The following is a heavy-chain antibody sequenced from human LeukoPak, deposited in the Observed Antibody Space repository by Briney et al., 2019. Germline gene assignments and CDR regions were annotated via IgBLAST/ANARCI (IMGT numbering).Heavy chain of an antibody. CDR2: ISAYNGNT. J-gene: IGHJ4*02. D-gene: IGHD3-10*01. V-gene: IGHV1-18*01. Sequence: SVKVSCKASGYTFTSYGISWVRQAPGQGLEWMGWISAYNGNTNYAQKLQGRVTMTTDTSTSTAYMELRSLRSDDTAVYYCARVNVLLWFGEYYPPDYWGQGTLVTVSS. CDR3: ARVNVLLWFGEYYPPDY. CDR1: GYTFTSYG.